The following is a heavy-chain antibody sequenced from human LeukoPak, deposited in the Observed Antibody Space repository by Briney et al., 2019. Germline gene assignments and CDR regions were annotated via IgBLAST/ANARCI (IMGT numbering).Heavy chain of an antibody. CDR1: GFTFRTYE. J-gene: IGHJ4*02. CDR2: ISSSGSTI. D-gene: IGHD1-26*01. CDR3: ARPRLVGATTYGYFDY. V-gene: IGHV3-48*03. Sequence: GVSLRLSCAASGFTFRTYEMNWVRQAPGMGLEWVSYISSSGSTIYYADSVKGRFTISRDNAKNSLYLQMNSLRAEDTAVYYCARPRLVGATTYGYFDYWGQGTLVTVSS.